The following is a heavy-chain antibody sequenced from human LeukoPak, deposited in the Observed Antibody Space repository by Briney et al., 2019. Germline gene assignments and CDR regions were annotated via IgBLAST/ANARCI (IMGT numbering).Heavy chain of an antibody. J-gene: IGHJ3*01. Sequence: PGGSLRLSCAASGFTFNSYNMHWVRQAPGKGLVWVTVISNDGQNKYYTDSVKGRFTVSRDNSKNTLYLQMSTLGDEDTAVYRCARGLVGVSGAFDLWGQGTLVTVSS. CDR3: ARGLVGVSGAFDL. CDR2: ISNDGQNK. V-gene: IGHV3-30*04. D-gene: IGHD1-26*01. CDR1: GFTFNSYN.